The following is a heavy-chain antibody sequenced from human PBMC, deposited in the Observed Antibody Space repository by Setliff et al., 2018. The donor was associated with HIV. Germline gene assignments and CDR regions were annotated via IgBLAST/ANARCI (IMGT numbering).Heavy chain of an antibody. CDR3: ARGRREDTPYYGMDV. Sequence: ASVKVSCKASGYTFTSYGISWVRQAPGQGLEWMGWISAYNGNTNYAQKFQGWVTMTRGTSISTAYMELSRLRSDDTAVYYCARGRREDTPYYGMDVWGQGTTVTVSS. CDR1: GYTFTSYG. D-gene: IGHD2-15*01. V-gene: IGHV1-18*01. J-gene: IGHJ6*02. CDR2: ISAYNGNT.